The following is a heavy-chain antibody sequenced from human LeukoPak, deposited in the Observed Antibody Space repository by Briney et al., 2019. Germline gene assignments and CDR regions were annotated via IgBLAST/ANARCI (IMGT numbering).Heavy chain of an antibody. D-gene: IGHD1-26*01. CDR3: ARGELRNSFDY. Sequence: SVKVSCKASGGTFISYAISWVRQAPGQGLEWMGGIIPIFGTANYAQKFQGRVTITADESTSTAYMELSSLRSEDTAAYYCARGELRNSFDYWGQGALVTVSS. V-gene: IGHV1-69*13. CDR2: IIPIFGTA. J-gene: IGHJ4*02. CDR1: GGTFISYA.